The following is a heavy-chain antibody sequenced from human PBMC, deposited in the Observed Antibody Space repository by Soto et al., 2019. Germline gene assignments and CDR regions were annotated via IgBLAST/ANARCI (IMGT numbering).Heavy chain of an antibody. D-gene: IGHD3-10*01. CDR3: ARGSLSGILWLPHAFDI. Sequence: ASVKVSCKASGYTFTGYYMHWVRQAPGQWLEWMGWINPNSGGTNYAQKFQGWVTMTRDTSISTAYMELSRLRSDDTAVYYCARGSLSGILWLPHAFDIWGQGTMVTVSS. J-gene: IGHJ3*02. CDR2: INPNSGGT. V-gene: IGHV1-2*04. CDR1: GYTFTGYY.